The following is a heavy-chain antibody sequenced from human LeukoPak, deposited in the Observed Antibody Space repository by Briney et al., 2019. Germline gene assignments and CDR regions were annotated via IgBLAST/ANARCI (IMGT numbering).Heavy chain of an antibody. CDR2: IYTSGST. Sequence: PSETLSLTCTVSGGSISSYFWSWIRQPAGKGLEWIGRIYTSGSTNYNPSLESRVTMSVDTSKNQFSLKLSSVTAADTPVYYCARDPTSGNFRPFDYWGQGTLVTVSS. J-gene: IGHJ4*02. V-gene: IGHV4-4*07. CDR1: GGSISSYF. D-gene: IGHD3-3*01. CDR3: ARDPTSGNFRPFDY.